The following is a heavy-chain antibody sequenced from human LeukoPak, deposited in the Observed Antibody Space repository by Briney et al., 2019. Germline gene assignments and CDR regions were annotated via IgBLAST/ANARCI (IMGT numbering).Heavy chain of an antibody. CDR3: ARGDYGGNSGDFDY. Sequence: ASEKVSCKASGYTFTSYAMHWVRQAPGQRPEWMGWINTANDNTRYSQKFQGRVTITRDTSASTAYMELSSLRSEDTAVYYCARGDYGGNSGDFDYWGQGTLVTVSS. V-gene: IGHV1-3*04. CDR2: INTANDNT. D-gene: IGHD4-23*01. J-gene: IGHJ4*02. CDR1: GYTFTSYA.